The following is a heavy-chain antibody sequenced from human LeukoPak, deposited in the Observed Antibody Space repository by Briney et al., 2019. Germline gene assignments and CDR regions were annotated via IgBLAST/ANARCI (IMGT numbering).Heavy chain of an antibody. CDR2: IKTKSEGGTI. CDR1: GFTLSRYW. Sequence: GGSLRLSCAASGFTLSRYWMHCVRQAPGKGLEWVGRIKTKSEGGTIDYAAPVRGRFTISRDDSENTLYLQMNSLKTEDTALYYCSTDQGGDILTGCWGQGTLVTVSS. J-gene: IGHJ4*02. V-gene: IGHV3-15*07. CDR3: STDQGGDILTGC. D-gene: IGHD3-9*01.